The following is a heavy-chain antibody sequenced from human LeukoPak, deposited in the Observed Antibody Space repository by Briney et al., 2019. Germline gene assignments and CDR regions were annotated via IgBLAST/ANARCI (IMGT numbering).Heavy chain of an antibody. D-gene: IGHD3-9*01. CDR3: ARSLTPYYYYGMDV. CDR2: IYYSGST. J-gene: IGHJ6*02. CDR1: GGSISSYY. V-gene: IGHV4-59*01. Sequence: SETLSLTCTVSGGSISSYYWSWIRQPPGKGLEWIGYIYYSGSTNYNPSLKSRVTISVDTSKNQFSLKLSSVTAADTAVYYCARSLTPYYYYGMDVWDQGTTVTVSS.